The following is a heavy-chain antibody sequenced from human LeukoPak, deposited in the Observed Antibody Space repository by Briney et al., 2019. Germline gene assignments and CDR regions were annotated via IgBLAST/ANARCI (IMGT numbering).Heavy chain of an antibody. Sequence: GGSLRLSCAASGFTFSSSAMSWVRQAPGKGLEWVSNISGSGNGGSTYYADSAKGRFTIYSDNSKNTLYLQMNSLRAEDTAVYYCAKSGYNRFDYWGQGTLVNVSS. D-gene: IGHD5-24*01. CDR1: GFTFSSSA. J-gene: IGHJ4*02. CDR2: ISGSGNGGST. CDR3: AKSGYNRFDY. V-gene: IGHV3-23*01.